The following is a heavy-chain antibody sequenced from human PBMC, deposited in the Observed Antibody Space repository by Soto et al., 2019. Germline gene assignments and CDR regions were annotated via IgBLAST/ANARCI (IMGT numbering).Heavy chain of an antibody. CDR3: AREGLITGTTYYYYGMDV. D-gene: IGHD1-7*01. Sequence: GGSLRLSCAASGFSFSNYGMHWVRQAPGKGLEYVSAISSNGGTTYYANSVKGRFTISRDNSKNTLYLQMGSLRAEDMAVYYCAREGLITGTTYYYYGMDVWGQGTTVTVSS. V-gene: IGHV3-64*01. J-gene: IGHJ6*02. CDR2: ISSNGGTT. CDR1: GFSFSNYG.